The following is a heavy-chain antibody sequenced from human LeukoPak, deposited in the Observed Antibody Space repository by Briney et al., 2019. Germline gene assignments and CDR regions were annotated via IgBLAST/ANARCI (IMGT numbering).Heavy chain of an antibody. Sequence: PSETLSLTCTVSVGSISSYYWSWIRQPAGKGLEWIGRIYTSGSTNYNPSLTSRVTMSVDTSKNQFSLKLSSVTAADTAVYHCARDLCDYGGLFDPWGRGTLVTVSS. CDR3: ARDLCDYGGLFDP. D-gene: IGHD4-23*01. CDR2: IYTSGST. CDR1: VGSISSYY. V-gene: IGHV4-4*07. J-gene: IGHJ5*02.